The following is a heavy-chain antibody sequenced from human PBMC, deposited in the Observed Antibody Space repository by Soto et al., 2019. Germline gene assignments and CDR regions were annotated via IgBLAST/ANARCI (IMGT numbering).Heavy chain of an antibody. CDR3: AREAVTGKGECAWFAP. CDR1: GFSVDDYA. J-gene: IGHJ5*02. CDR2: FDGRA. V-gene: IGHV3-23*01. Sequence: EEKWLESGGGLVQPGGSLRLSCVASGFSVDDYALNWVRQAPGKGLEWVAAFDGRAYYADSVKGRFTISRDRSKNTLDLQMSSLRAEDKAKYFWAREAVTGKGECAWFAPGGQGTQVTV. D-gene: IGHD6-19*01.